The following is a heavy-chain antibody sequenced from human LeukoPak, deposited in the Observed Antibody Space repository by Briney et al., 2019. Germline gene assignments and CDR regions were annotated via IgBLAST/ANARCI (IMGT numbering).Heavy chain of an antibody. Sequence: PGGSLRISCAASGFSFSNYYLTWIRQAPGKGLEWLSFISANGDRIYQSDSVKGRFTVSRDNAKNTLNLQMLRLRAEDTAVYYCARAVQDSGPYFSPGAFDIWGRGTLVTVSS. CDR2: ISANGDRI. CDR3: ARAVQDSGPYFSPGAFDI. V-gene: IGHV3-11*04. D-gene: IGHD3-22*01. CDR1: GFSFSNYY. J-gene: IGHJ3*02.